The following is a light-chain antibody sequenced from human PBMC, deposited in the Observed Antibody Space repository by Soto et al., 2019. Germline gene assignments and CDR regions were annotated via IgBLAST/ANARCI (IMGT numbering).Light chain of an antibody. CDR2: GAT. V-gene: IGKV3-20*01. CDR3: HQYGSSPAT. J-gene: IGKJ1*01. CDR1: QSVDRN. Sequence: VLTQSPATLSVAPGESATLSCRASQSVDRNLAWYQQKPGQAPRLLIYGATSRATGIPDRFSGIVSGTDLTLNISRLEPEDGEVYYGHQYGSSPATFGQGTKVDIK.